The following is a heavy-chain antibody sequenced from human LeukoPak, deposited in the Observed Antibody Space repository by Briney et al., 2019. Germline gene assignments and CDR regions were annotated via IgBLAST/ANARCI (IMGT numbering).Heavy chain of an antibody. CDR3: ARDLVTVTKGFDI. J-gene: IGHJ3*02. CDR1: DDSFSSHY. D-gene: IGHD4-17*01. V-gene: IGHV4-59*11. Sequence: SETLSLTCAVSDDSFSSHYWTWIRQPPGKGLGWDGYISYIGSTNYNPSLKSRVTISIDTSKNQFSLKLSSVTAADTAVYYCARDLVTVTKGFDIWGQGTMVSVSS. CDR2: ISYIGST.